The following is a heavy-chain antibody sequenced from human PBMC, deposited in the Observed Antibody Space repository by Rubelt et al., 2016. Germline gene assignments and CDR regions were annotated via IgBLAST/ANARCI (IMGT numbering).Heavy chain of an antibody. D-gene: IGHD3-10*01. V-gene: IGHV3-74*01. CDR2: INSDGSST. CDR3: ASWFFRVDY. CDR1: GFTFSSYW. J-gene: IGHJ4*02. Sequence: GGGLVQPGGSLRLPCEASGFTFSSYWMHWVRQAPGKGLVWVSRINSDGSSTDYADTVKGRFTISRDNAKNTLYLQMNSLRAEDTAVYFCASWFFRVDYWGQGTLVTVSS.